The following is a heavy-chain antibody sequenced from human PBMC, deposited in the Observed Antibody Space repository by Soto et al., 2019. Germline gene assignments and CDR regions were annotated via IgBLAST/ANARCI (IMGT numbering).Heavy chain of an antibody. CDR2: IIPIFGTA. D-gene: IGHD3-3*01. V-gene: IGHV1-69*13. CDR1: GGTFSSYA. J-gene: IGHJ4*02. CDR3: ARLERGYDFWSGIPSEGYYFDY. Sequence: ASVKVSCKASGGTFSSYAIGWVRQAPGQGLEWMGGIIPIFGTANYAQKFQGRVTITADESTSTAYMELSSLRSEDTAVYYCARLERGYDFWSGIPSEGYYFDYWGQGTLVTVSS.